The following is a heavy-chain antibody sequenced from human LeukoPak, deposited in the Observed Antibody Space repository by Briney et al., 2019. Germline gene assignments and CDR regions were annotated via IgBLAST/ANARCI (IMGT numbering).Heavy chain of an antibody. CDR2: ISYDGSNK. CDR1: GFTFSSYG. Sequence: GGSLRLSCAASGFTFSSYGMHWVRQAPGKGLEWVAVISYDGSNKYYADSVKGRFTISRDNSKNTLYLQMNRLRAEDTAVYYCAKVNVLSYYDSSGYVRNNAFDIWGQGTMVTVSS. CDR3: AKVNVLSYYDSSGYVRNNAFDI. D-gene: IGHD3-22*01. V-gene: IGHV3-30*18. J-gene: IGHJ3*02.